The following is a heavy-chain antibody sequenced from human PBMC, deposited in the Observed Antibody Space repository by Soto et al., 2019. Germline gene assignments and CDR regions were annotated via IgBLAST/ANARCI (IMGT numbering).Heavy chain of an antibody. Sequence: QVQLVQSGAEVKKPGASVKVSCKASGYTFTSYDINWVRQATGQGLEWMGWMNPNSGNTGYAQKFQGRVTMTRNTSISTAYMELSSLRSEDTAVYYCARVVGATRSYYYYGMDVWGQGTTVTVSS. CDR3: ARVVGATRSYYYYGMDV. CDR2: MNPNSGNT. D-gene: IGHD1-26*01. J-gene: IGHJ6*02. V-gene: IGHV1-8*01. CDR1: GYTFTSYD.